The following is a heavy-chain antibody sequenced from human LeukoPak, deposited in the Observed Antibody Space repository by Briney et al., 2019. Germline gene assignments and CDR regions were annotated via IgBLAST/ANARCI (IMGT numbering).Heavy chain of an antibody. J-gene: IGHJ5*02. CDR3: AKVAQMDTILGKFDN. Sequence: GGSLRLSCATSGFTFSHYGMHWVRQAPGKGLEWVAVIWSDGTEKYYADSVKGRFTISRDNSRNTLFLQMNSLRAEDTAVYYCAKVAQMDTILGKFDNWGQGTLVTVSS. V-gene: IGHV3-33*06. D-gene: IGHD5-24*01. CDR1: GFTFSHYG. CDR2: IWSDGTEK.